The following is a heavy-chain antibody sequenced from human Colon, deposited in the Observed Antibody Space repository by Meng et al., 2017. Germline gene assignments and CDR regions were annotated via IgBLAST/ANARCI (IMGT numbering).Heavy chain of an antibody. D-gene: IGHD3-10*01. CDR3: ARRVRGVISWFDP. CDR2: INHSGST. CDR1: GGSFSGYY. J-gene: IGHJ5*02. V-gene: IGHV4-34*01. Sequence: QGQLQPWGAGLLKPSGTLSLTCAVYGGSFSGYYWSWIRQPPGKGLEWIGEINHSGSTNYNPSLKSRVTISVDTSKNQFSLKLSSVTAADTAVYYCARRVRGVISWFDPWGQGTLVTVSS.